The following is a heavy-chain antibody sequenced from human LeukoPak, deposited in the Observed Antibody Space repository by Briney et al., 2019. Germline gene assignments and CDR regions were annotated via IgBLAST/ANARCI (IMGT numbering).Heavy chain of an antibody. CDR1: GFTFSSYG. Sequence: GGSLRLSCAASGFTFSSYGMHWVRQAPGKGLEWVAVISYDGPNKYYADSVKGRFTISRDNSKNSLYLQMNSLRAEDTAVYYCHYYDSSGPFDYWGQGTLVTVPS. J-gene: IGHJ4*02. CDR2: ISYDGPNK. D-gene: IGHD3-22*01. CDR3: HYYDSSGPFDY. V-gene: IGHV3-30*03.